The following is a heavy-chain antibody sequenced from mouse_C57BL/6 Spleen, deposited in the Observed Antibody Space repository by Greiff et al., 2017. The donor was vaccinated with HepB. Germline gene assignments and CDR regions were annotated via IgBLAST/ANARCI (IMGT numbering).Heavy chain of an antibody. CDR1: GYAFSSSW. Sequence: QVQLKQSGPELVKPGASVKISCKASGYAFSSSWMNWVKQRPGKGLEWIGRIYPGDGDTNYNGKFKGKATLTADKSSSTAYMQLSSLTSEDSAVYFCARNYYGGGDYWGQGTTLTVSS. D-gene: IGHD1-2*01. CDR3: ARNYYGGGDY. CDR2: IYPGDGDT. V-gene: IGHV1-82*01. J-gene: IGHJ2*01.